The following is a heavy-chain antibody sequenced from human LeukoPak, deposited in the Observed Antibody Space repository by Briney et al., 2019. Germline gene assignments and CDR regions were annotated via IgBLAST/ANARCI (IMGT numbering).Heavy chain of an antibody. V-gene: IGHV1-18*01. CDR3: ARVLAVAGSNWFDP. J-gene: IGHJ5*02. CDR1: GYTFISYG. CDR2: ISAYNVNT. D-gene: IGHD6-19*01. Sequence: ASVKVSCTASGYTFISYGISWVRQAPGQGLEWMGWISAYNVNTNYAQKLQGRVTTTTDTSTSTAYMELRSLRSDDTAVYYCARVLAVAGSNWFDPWGQGTLVTVSS.